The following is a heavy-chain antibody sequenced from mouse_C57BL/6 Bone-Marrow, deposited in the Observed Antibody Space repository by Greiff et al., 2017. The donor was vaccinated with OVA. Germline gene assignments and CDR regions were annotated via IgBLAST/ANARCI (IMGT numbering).Heavy chain of an antibody. Sequence: DVMLVESGGGLVKPGGSLKLSCAASGFTFSDYGMHWVRQAPEKGLEWVAYISSGSSTIYYADTVKGRFTISRDNAKNTLFLQMTSLRSEDTAMYYCARSYYSYWYFDVWGTGTTVTVSS. CDR3: ARSYYSYWYFDV. J-gene: IGHJ1*03. CDR1: GFTFSDYG. D-gene: IGHD1-1*01. V-gene: IGHV5-17*01. CDR2: ISSGSSTI.